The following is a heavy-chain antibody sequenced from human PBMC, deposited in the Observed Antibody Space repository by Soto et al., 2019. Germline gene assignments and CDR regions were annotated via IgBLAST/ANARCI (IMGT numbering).Heavy chain of an antibody. V-gene: IGHV3-30*18. CDR3: AKDQKHSSGWYGTAV. D-gene: IGHD6-19*01. J-gene: IGHJ4*02. CDR2: ISYDGSNK. CDR1: GFTFSSYG. Sequence: PGGSLRLSCAASGFTFSSYGMHWVRQAPGKGLEWVAVISYDGSNKYYADSVKGRFTISRDNSKNTLYLQMNSLRAEDTAVYYCAKDQKHSSGWYGTAVWGQGTLVTVSS.